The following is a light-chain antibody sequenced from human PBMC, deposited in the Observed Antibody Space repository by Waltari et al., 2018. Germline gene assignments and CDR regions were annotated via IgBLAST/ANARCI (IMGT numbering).Light chain of an antibody. V-gene: IGLV2-11*01. CDR2: DAD. CDR3: CSYAGRYTSV. CDR1: NSDVGAYNY. Sequence: QSALTQPRSVSGSPGQSLTLSCTGTNSDVGAYNYVSWYQQRPGKAPKLVLCDADKRPAGAPDRFSGSKAGNTASLTISGLQADDEADYYCCSYAGRYTSVFGGGTKVTVL. J-gene: IGLJ2*01.